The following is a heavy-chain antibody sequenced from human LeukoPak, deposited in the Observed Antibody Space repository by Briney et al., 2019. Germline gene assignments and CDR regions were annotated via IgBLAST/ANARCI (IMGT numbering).Heavy chain of an antibody. V-gene: IGHV3-7*01. CDR2: INQGGNTV. CDR3: ATTFPHCGDGTCKL. CDR1: GLRFTSYW. Sequence: PGGSLRLSCAASGLRFTSYWMSWVRQAPGKGLEWVANINQGGNTVNYVDSVKGRVSISRDNANNALFLQMHSLRFEDTAIYYCATTFPHCGDGTCKLGGQGAQVTVSS. J-gene: IGHJ4*02. D-gene: IGHD2-15*01.